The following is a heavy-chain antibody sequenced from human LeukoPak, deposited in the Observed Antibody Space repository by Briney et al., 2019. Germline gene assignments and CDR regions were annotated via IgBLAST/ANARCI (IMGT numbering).Heavy chain of an antibody. Sequence: SETLSLTCTVSGGSISSSSYYWGWIRQPPGKGLEWIGSIYYSGSTYYNPSLKSRVTIPVDTSKNQFSLKLSSVTAADTAVYYCARVNCSGGSCYSIDYWGQGTLVTVSS. J-gene: IGHJ4*02. V-gene: IGHV4-39*07. CDR1: GGSISSSSYY. CDR2: IYYSGST. CDR3: ARVNCSGGSCYSIDY. D-gene: IGHD2-15*01.